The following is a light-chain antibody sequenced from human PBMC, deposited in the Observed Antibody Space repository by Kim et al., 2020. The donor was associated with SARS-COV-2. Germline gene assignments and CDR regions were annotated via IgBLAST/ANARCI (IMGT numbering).Light chain of an antibody. V-gene: IGKV1-5*01. J-gene: IGKJ2*01. CDR1: QDSLEG. Sequence: ASEEYKTTFTGRARQDSLEGLAWIKQKPGKAPKLLVFVVSSLKSGVPSRFSGSGFGTHFTFTSSSLKPDDCATYYCQQYVSTFRTFGQGTKLPIK. CDR2: VVS. CDR3: QQYVSTFRT.